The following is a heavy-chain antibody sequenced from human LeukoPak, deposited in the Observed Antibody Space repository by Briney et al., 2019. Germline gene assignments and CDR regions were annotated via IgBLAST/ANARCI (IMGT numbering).Heavy chain of an antibody. CDR2: INHSGST. D-gene: IGHD3-3*01. Sequence: SETLSLTCAVYGGSFSGYYWSWIRQPPGKGLEWIGEINHSGSTNYNPSLKSRVTISVDTSKNQFSLKLRSVTAADTAVYYCARKRADYDFWSGYFAYWGQGTLVTVSS. J-gene: IGHJ4*02. CDR3: ARKRADYDFWSGYFAY. V-gene: IGHV4-34*01. CDR1: GGSFSGYY.